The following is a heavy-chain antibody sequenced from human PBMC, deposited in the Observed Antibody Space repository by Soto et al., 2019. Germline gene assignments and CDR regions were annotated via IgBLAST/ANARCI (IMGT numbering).Heavy chain of an antibody. CDR3: ASDMSTN. Sequence: QVQLVQSGAEVKKPGASVKVSCKASGYTFTSHDINWMRQATGQGLAWMGWMNPNSGHTNYAQKIQGRVTMTRDTSISTAYMELTNLRSEDTAIYYCASDMSTNWGQGTLVTVSS. D-gene: IGHD2-2*01. CDR1: GYTFTSHD. CDR2: MNPNSGHT. J-gene: IGHJ4*02. V-gene: IGHV1-8*01.